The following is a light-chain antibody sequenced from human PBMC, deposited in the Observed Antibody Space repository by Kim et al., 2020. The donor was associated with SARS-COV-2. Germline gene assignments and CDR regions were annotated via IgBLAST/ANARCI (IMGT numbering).Light chain of an antibody. CDR1: GTDSGGYNA. J-gene: IGLJ1*01. CDR3: SSFTSSVSYV. CDR2: GVS. V-gene: IGLV2-14*03. Sequence: GQSITISCTGSGTDSGGYNAVSWYQQRPGKAPKLMIYGVSDRPSGVSYRFSGSKSGNTASLTISGLQAEDEADYFCSSFTSSVSYVFGTGTKVTVL.